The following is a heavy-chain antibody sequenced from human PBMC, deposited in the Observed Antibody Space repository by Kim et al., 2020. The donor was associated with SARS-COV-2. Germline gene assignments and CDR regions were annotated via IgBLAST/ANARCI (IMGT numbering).Heavy chain of an antibody. CDR3: ARVVHSSDWYFFDY. CDR2: ISTNGGST. V-gene: IGHV3-64*02. Sequence: GGSLRLSCAASGFAFSTYAMQWVRQAPGKGLEYVSAISTNGGSTNYADCVKGRFTVSRDNSNNVLYLQMDTLRPEDMAVYYCARVVHSSDWYFFDYWGQGTLVTVSS. J-gene: IGHJ4*02. CDR1: GFAFSTYA. D-gene: IGHD6-19*01.